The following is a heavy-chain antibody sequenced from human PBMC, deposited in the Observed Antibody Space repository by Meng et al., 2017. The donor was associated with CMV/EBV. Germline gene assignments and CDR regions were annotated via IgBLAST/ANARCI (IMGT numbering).Heavy chain of an antibody. V-gene: IGHV3-9*01. Sequence: GGSLRLSCAASGFTFDDYAMHWVRQAPGKGLEWVSGISWNSGSIGYADSVKGRFTISRDNAKNSLYLQMNSLRAEDTAVYYCARVGTIFRGYYFDYWGQGTLVTVSS. CDR3: ARVGTIFRGYYFDY. J-gene: IGHJ4*02. D-gene: IGHD3-3*01. CDR1: GFTFDDYA. CDR2: ISWNSGSI.